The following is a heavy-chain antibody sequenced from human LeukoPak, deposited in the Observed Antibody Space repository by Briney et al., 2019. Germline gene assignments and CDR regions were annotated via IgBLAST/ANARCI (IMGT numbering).Heavy chain of an antibody. CDR2: IYSDAT. CDR1: GFTFSSYW. J-gene: IGHJ4*02. CDR3: AREFYDSSGYYYGGGFDY. V-gene: IGHV3-74*01. Sequence: GGSLRLSCAASGFTFSSYWIHWGRQAPGKGLVWVSRIYSDATYYADSVKGRFTISRDNAKNTLYLQMNSLRAEDTAVYYCAREFYDSSGYYYGGGFDYWGQGTLVTVSS. D-gene: IGHD3-22*01.